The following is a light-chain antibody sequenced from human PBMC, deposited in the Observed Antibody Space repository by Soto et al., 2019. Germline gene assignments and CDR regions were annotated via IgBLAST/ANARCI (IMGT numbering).Light chain of an antibody. J-gene: IGKJ1*01. CDR1: QGISSY. Sequence: AIRMTQSPSSFSASTGDRVTITCRASQGISSYLAWYQQKPGKAPKLLIYAASTLQSGVPSRFSGSGSGTDFTLTISSLQSEDFATYYCQQYYSYPKTFGQGTKV. V-gene: IGKV1-8*01. CDR3: QQYYSYPKT. CDR2: AAS.